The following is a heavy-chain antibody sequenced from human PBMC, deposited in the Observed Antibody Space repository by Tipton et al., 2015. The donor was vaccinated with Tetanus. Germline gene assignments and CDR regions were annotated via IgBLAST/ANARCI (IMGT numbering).Heavy chain of an antibody. CDR2: IYYSGST. Sequence: TLSLTCTVSGGSISSSSYYWGWIRQPPGKGLEWIGSIYYSGSTYYNPSLKSRVTISVDTSKNQFSLKLSSVTAADTAVYYCARVDTAMAGDYWGQGTLVTGSS. V-gene: IGHV4-39*01. CDR3: ARVDTAMAGDY. CDR1: GGSISSSSYY. J-gene: IGHJ4*02. D-gene: IGHD5-18*01.